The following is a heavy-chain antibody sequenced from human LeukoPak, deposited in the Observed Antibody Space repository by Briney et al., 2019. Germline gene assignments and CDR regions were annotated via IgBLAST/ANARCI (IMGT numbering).Heavy chain of an antibody. D-gene: IGHD6-13*01. CDR3: ARRVYSSNSGFDY. V-gene: IGHV4-39*01. Sequence: RSSETLSLTCTVSGGSISSYYWGWIRQPPGKGLEWIGTIYYRGNTYYNPSLKSRVTISVDTSKNQFSLKMSSVTAADTAVYYCARRVYSSNSGFDYWGQGTLVTVSS. CDR1: GGSISSYY. J-gene: IGHJ4*02. CDR2: IYYRGNT.